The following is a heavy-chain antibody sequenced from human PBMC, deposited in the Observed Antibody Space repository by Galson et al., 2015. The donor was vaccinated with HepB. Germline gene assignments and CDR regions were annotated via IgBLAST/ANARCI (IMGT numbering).Heavy chain of an antibody. J-gene: IGHJ6*02. CDR3: AKDQFGPTYYDFWSGYYTAGYYYYGMDV. Sequence: SLRLSCAASGFTFSSYGMHWVRQAPGKGLEWVAVISYDGSNKYYADSVKGRFTISRDNSKNTLYLQMNSLRAEDTAVYYCAKDQFGPTYYDFWSGYYTAGYYYYGMDVWGQGTTVTVSS. D-gene: IGHD3-3*01. CDR2: ISYDGSNK. V-gene: IGHV3-30*18. CDR1: GFTFSSYG.